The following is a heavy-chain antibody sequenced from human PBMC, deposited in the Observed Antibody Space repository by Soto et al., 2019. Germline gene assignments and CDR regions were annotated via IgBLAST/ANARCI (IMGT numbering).Heavy chain of an antibody. V-gene: IGHV1-8*01. Sequence: AASVKVSCKASGYTFTSYDINWVRQATGQGLEWMGWMNPNSGNTGYAQKFQGRVTMTRNTSISTAYMELSSLRSEDTAVYYCARVVPGLANYYYYMDVWGKGTTVTGSS. CDR2: MNPNSGNT. CDR3: ARVVPGLANYYYYMDV. D-gene: IGHD2-2*01. CDR1: GYTFTSYD. J-gene: IGHJ6*03.